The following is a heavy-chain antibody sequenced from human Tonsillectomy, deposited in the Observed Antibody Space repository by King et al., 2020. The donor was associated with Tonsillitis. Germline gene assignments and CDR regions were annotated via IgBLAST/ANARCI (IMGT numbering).Heavy chain of an antibody. CDR1: GFTFSSYG. CDR3: AQGTYSGSYAYTADSFAY. V-gene: IGHV3-30*18. D-gene: IGHD1-26*01. Sequence: VQLVQSGGGVVQPGRSLRLSCAASGFTFSSYGMHWVRQAPGKGLEWVAVISYDGSNKYYADSVKGRFTISRDNSKNTLYLQMNRLRAEDTAVYYCAQGTYSGSYAYTADSFAYCGQGTLVTVSS. J-gene: IGHJ4*02. CDR2: ISYDGSNK.